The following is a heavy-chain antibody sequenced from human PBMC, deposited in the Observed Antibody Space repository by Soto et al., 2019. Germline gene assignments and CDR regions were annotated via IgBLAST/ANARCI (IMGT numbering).Heavy chain of an antibody. CDR3: AKVLNSFYYYDSSGFDY. D-gene: IGHD3-22*01. CDR2: ISYDGSNK. J-gene: IGHJ4*02. V-gene: IGHV3-30*18. CDR1: GFTFSSYG. Sequence: QVQLVESGGGVVQPGRSLRLSCAASGFTFSSYGMHWVRQAPGKGLEWVAVISYDGSNKYYADSVKGRFTISRDNSENTLYLQMNSLRAEDTAVYYCAKVLNSFYYYDSSGFDYWGQGTLVTVSS.